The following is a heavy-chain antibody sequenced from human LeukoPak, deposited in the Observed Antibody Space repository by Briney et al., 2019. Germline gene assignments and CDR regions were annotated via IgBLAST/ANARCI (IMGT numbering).Heavy chain of an antibody. Sequence: SETLSLTCTVSGGSISSYYWSWIRQPAGKGLEWIGRIYTSGSTNYNPSLKSRVTISVDKSKNQFSLKRRSVTAADTAVYYCAVMDYYYYMDVWGKGTTVTVSS. V-gene: IGHV4-4*07. CDR3: AVMDYYYYMDV. CDR2: IYTSGST. CDR1: GGSISSYY. D-gene: IGHD2-21*01. J-gene: IGHJ6*03.